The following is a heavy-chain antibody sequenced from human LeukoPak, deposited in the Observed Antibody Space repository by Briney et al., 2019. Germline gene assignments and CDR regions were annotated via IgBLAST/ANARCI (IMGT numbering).Heavy chain of an antibody. Sequence: GGSMRLSCAQFGLTFSSFGKHWVSQAPGKWLEWVAFIRYDGSNKYYADYVKGRFTISRDNSKNTLYLQMNSLRAEDTAVYYCAKGDYSNYFDYWGQGTLVTVSS. CDR1: GLTFSSFG. D-gene: IGHD4-11*01. J-gene: IGHJ4*02. CDR3: AKGDYSNYFDY. CDR2: IRYDGSNK. V-gene: IGHV3-30*02.